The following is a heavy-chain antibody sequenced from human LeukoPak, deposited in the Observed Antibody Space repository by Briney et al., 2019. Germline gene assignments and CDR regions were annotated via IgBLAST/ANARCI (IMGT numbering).Heavy chain of an antibody. J-gene: IGHJ4*02. CDR3: ARPSRAAAGTFDY. D-gene: IGHD6-13*01. CDR2: IYYSGST. Sequence: PSETLSLTCTVSGGSISSSSYYWGWIRQPPGKGLEWIGSIYYSGSTYYNPPLKSRVTISVDTSKNQFSLKLSSVTAADTAVYYCARPSRAAAGTFDYWGQGTLATVSS. V-gene: IGHV4-39*01. CDR1: GGSISSSSYY.